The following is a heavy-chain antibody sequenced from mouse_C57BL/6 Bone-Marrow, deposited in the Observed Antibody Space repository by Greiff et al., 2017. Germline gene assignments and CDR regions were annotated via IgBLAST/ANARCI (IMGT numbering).Heavy chain of an antibody. CDR3: ARHEYYGWYFDV. V-gene: IGHV5-6*01. D-gene: IGHD1-1*01. CDR1: GFTFSSYG. CDR2: ISSGGSYT. J-gene: IGHJ1*03. Sequence: EVQVVESGGDLVKPGGSLKLSCAASGFTFSSYGLSWVRQTPDKRLEWVATISSGGSYTYYPDSVKGRFTIPGDNAKNTLYLQMSSLKSEDTAMYDCARHEYYGWYFDVWGTGTTVTVSS.